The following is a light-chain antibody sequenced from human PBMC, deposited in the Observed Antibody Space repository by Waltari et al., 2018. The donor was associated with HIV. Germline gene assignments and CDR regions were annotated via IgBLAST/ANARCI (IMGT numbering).Light chain of an antibody. V-gene: IGLV3-1*01. CDR3: QAWDNSIAV. CDR2: QDN. J-gene: IGLJ2*01. Sequence: SYELTQPPSVSVSAGQTASVTCSGYKLGDTYAYWYQQKSGQSPVLVIYQDNKRPSGIPDRFSGSNSGNTATLTVSGTQAMDEADYFCQAWDNSIAVFGGGTKLTVL. CDR1: KLGDTY.